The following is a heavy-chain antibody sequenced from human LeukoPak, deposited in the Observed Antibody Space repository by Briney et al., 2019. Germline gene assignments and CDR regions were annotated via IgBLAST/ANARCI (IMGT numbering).Heavy chain of an antibody. CDR1: GGSINSCY. D-gene: IGHD3-10*01. V-gene: IGHV4-59*12. J-gene: IGHJ4*02. CDR3: ARDLNEPMVRGAFDY. CDR2: IHYTGST. Sequence: SETLSLTCTVSGGSINSCYWSWIRQPPGKGLECIGYIHYTGSTNYNPSLKSRVTISVDTSKSQLSLKLSSVTAADTAVYSCARDLNEPMVRGAFDYWGQGTLVTVSS.